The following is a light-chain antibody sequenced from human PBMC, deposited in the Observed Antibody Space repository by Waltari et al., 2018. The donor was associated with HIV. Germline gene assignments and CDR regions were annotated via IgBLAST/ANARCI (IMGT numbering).Light chain of an antibody. CDR1: QTISNW. Sequence: DVQMTQSPSTVSASIGDRVTITCRASQTISNWLAWYKQKPGKAPNLLIYQASNLESGVPSRFRGSGSGTEFTLIIANLQAEDSATYYCQQYRSYSPWTFGQGTKVE. V-gene: IGKV1-5*03. CDR3: QQYRSYSPWT. J-gene: IGKJ1*01. CDR2: QAS.